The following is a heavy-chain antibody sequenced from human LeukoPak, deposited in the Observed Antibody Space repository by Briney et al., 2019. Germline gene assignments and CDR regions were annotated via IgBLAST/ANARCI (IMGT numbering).Heavy chain of an antibody. CDR1: GDSMTGYY. Sequence: SETLSLTCSVSGDSMTGYYWSWIRQPPGKGLERIGYIYYTGTTNYNPSLKSRVTISVDTSKNQFSLRLTSVTAADTAVYFCARDFDGDYGARWGQGILVSVSP. CDR3: ARDFDGDYGAR. J-gene: IGHJ4*02. V-gene: IGHV4-59*01. D-gene: IGHD4-17*01. CDR2: IYYTGTT.